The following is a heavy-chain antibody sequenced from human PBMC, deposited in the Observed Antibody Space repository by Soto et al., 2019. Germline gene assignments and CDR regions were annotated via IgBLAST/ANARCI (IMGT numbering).Heavy chain of an antibody. CDR3: AKDLDGSGSYSALDY. CDR2: ISYDGSNK. V-gene: IGHV3-30*18. CDR1: GFTFSSYG. J-gene: IGHJ4*02. Sequence: PGGSLRLSCAASGFTFSSYGMHWVRQAPGKGLEWVAVISYDGSNKYYADSVKGRFTISRDNSKNTLYLQMNSLRAEDTAVYYCAKDLDGSGSYSALDYWGQGTLVTVSS. D-gene: IGHD3-10*01.